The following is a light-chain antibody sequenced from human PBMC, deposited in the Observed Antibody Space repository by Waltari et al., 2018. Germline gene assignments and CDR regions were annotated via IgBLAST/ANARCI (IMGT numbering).Light chain of an antibody. V-gene: IGKV3-11*01. CDR1: QSVGGN. J-gene: IGKJ5*01. CDR2: DAS. Sequence: EIVLTQSPATLSLPPGQRGTRSCRASQSVGGNLAWYQQKPGHAPRLLIYDASNRATGIPARFSGSGSGTDFTLTISSLEPEDFAVYYCQQRRTWPSITFGQGTRLDI. CDR3: QQRRTWPSIT.